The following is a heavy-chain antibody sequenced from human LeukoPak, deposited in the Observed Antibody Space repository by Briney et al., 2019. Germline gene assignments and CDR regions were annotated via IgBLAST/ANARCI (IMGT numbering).Heavy chain of an antibody. D-gene: IGHD3-9*01. CDR3: ARGADSGYSSDN. CDR1: GGSISSYY. Sequence: PSETLSLTCTVSGGSISSYYWSWIRQPAGKGLEWIGRIDTSGNTNYKPSLKSRVTMSVDTSKNQFSLKLSSVTAADTAVYYCARGADSGYSSDNWGQGTLVSVSS. CDR2: IDTSGNT. J-gene: IGHJ4*02. V-gene: IGHV4-4*07.